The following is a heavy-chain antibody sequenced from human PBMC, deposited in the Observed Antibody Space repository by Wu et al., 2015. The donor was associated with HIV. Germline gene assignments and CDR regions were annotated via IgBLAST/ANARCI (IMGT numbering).Heavy chain of an antibody. Sequence: QVQLAQSGAEVKEPGASVKISCKASGYTFNNYDINWVRQASGQGLEWMGRMKPKNGNSQSAQKFEGRLNMTRTSSARTSYMELSNLESDDTAIYYCAAKSRDQWSVGLQHWGQGTLITVYS. V-gene: IGHV1-8*01. CDR1: GYTFNNYD. CDR2: MKPKNGNS. J-gene: IGHJ1*01. D-gene: IGHD2-8*01. CDR3: AAKSRDQWSVGLQH.